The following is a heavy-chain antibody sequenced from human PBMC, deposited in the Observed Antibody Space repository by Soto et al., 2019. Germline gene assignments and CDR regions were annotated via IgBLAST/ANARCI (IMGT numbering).Heavy chain of an antibody. CDR2: ISYDGSNK. Sequence: GGSLRLSCAASGFTFSSYAMHWVRQAPGKGLEWVAVISYDGSNKYYADSVKGRFTISRDNSKNTLYLQMNSLRAEDTAVYYCARCPARRALKNFDYWGQGTLVTVSS. V-gene: IGHV3-30-3*01. D-gene: IGHD2-2*01. J-gene: IGHJ4*02. CDR3: ARCPARRALKNFDY. CDR1: GFTFSSYA.